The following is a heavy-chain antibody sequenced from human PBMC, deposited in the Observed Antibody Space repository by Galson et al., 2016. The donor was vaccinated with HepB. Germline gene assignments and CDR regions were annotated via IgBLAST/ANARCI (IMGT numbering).Heavy chain of an antibody. CDR3: VRDWGAFDI. Sequence: SLRLSCAASGFTFSDYFMSWIRQAPGKGLEWISYISSGSTAIYYADSVKGRFTISRDNARNSLYLQMNSLRAEDTAVYYCVRDWGAFDIWGQGTMVTVSS. D-gene: IGHD2-21*02. CDR2: ISSGSTAI. V-gene: IGHV3-11*01. J-gene: IGHJ3*02. CDR1: GFTFSDYF.